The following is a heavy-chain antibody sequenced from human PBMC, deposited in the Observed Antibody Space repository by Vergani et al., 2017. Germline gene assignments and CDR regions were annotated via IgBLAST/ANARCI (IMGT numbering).Heavy chain of an antibody. CDR1: GFTFGDYA. J-gene: IGHJ6*03. CDR3: TTELVVTGYYYYYMDV. CDR2: IRSKAYGGTT. D-gene: IGHD2-2*01. Sequence: EVQLVESGGGLVQPGRSLRLSCTASGFTFGDYAMSWVRQAPGKGLEWVGFIRSKAYGGTTEYAASVKGRFTISRDDSNSIAYLQMNSLKTEDTAVYYCTTELVVTGYYYYYMDVWGKGTTVTVSS. V-gene: IGHV3-49*04.